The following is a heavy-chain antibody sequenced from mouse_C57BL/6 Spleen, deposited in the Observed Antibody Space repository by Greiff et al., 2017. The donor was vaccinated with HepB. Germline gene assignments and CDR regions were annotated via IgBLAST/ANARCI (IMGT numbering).Heavy chain of an antibody. CDR3: AREGIYYYGSSYFYYAMDY. J-gene: IGHJ4*01. V-gene: IGHV5-16*01. CDR1: GFTFSDYY. D-gene: IGHD1-1*01. CDR2: INYDGSST. Sequence: EVMLVESEGGLVQPGSSMKLSCTASGFTFSDYYMAWVRQVPEKGLEWVANINYDGSSTYYLDSLKSRFIISRDNAKNILYLQMSSLKSEDTATYYCAREGIYYYGSSYFYYAMDYWGQGTSVTVSS.